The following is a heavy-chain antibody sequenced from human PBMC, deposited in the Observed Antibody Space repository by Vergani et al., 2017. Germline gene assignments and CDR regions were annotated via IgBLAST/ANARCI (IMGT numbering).Heavy chain of an antibody. CDR1: GFTFSSYS. CDR2: IWYDGSNK. V-gene: IGHV3-33*01. D-gene: IGHD3-22*01. J-gene: IGHJ4*02. CDR3: AREWGTISGTMIVVGLGY. Sequence: QVQLVESGGGVVQPGRSLRLSCAASGFTFSSYSMHWVRQAPGKGLEWVAVIWYDGSNKYYADSVKGRFTISRDNSKNTLYLQMNSLRAEDTAVYYCAREWGTISGTMIVVGLGYWGQGTLVTVSS.